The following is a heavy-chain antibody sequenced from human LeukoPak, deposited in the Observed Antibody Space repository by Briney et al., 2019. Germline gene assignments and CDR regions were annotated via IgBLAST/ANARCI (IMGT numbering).Heavy chain of an antibody. J-gene: IGHJ4*02. D-gene: IGHD3-16*01. V-gene: IGHV4-59*01. CDR3: TRGAGWLIDY. Sequence: GSLRLSCAASGFTFSGYSMNWIRQAPGEGLEWIGYFHNSGTSTYNPSLKSRVTISADTSKNQFSLKLNSLTTADTAVYYCTRGAGWLIDYWGQGILVTVSS. CDR1: GFTFSGYS. CDR2: FHNSGTS.